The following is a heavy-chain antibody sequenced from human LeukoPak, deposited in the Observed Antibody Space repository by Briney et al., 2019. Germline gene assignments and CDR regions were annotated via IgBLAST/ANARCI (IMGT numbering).Heavy chain of an antibody. CDR2: ISGSGGST. J-gene: IGHJ4*02. Sequence: GGSLRLSCAASGFPFSSYAMSWVRQAPGKGLEWVSAISGSGGSTYYADSVKGRFTISRDNSKNTLYLQMNSLRAEDTAVYYCAKDQCSGGSCYFVGPSFDYWGQGTLVTVSS. D-gene: IGHD2-15*01. CDR3: AKDQCSGGSCYFVGPSFDY. V-gene: IGHV3-23*01. CDR1: GFPFSSYA.